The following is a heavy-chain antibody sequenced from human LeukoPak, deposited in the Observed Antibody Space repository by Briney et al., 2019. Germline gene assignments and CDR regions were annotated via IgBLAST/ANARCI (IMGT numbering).Heavy chain of an antibody. Sequence: GGSLRLSCAASGFTFSDYYMSWIRQAPGKGLEWVSYISSSGSTIYYADSVKGRFTISRDNAKTSLYLQMNSLRAEDTAVHYCARGRRDGYNTWFDPWGQGTLVTVSS. V-gene: IGHV3-11*04. D-gene: IGHD5-24*01. CDR3: ARGRRDGYNTWFDP. CDR2: ISSSGSTI. CDR1: GFTFSDYY. J-gene: IGHJ5*02.